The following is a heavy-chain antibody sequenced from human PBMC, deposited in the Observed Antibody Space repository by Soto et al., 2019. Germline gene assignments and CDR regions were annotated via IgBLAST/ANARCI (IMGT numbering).Heavy chain of an antibody. CDR2: IIPIFGTA. CDR1: GGTFSSYA. V-gene: IGHV1-69*13. Sequence: ASVKVSCKASGGTFSSYAISWVRQAPGQGLEWMGGIIPIFGTANYAQKFQGRVTITADESTSTAYMELSSLRSEDTAVYYCARDRMVRVIGWFDPWGQGTMVTVYS. D-gene: IGHD3-10*01. CDR3: ARDRMVRVIGWFDP. J-gene: IGHJ5*02.